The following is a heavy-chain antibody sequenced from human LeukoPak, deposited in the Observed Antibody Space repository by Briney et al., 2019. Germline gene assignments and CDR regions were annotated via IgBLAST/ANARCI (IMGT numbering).Heavy chain of an antibody. J-gene: IGHJ4*02. V-gene: IGHV3-30*18. CDR3: AKQGYCSGGSCVDY. Sequence: GGSLRLSCAASGFTFSDYGMHWVRQAPGKGLEGVAVISYDGSNKYYADSVKGRFTISRDNSKNTLYLQMNSLRAEDTAVYYCAKQGYCSGGSCVDYWGQGTLVTVSS. CDR2: ISYDGSNK. CDR1: GFTFSDYG. D-gene: IGHD2-15*01.